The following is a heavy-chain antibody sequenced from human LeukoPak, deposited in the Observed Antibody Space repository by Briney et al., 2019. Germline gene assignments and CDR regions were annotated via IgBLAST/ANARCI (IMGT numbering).Heavy chain of an antibody. D-gene: IGHD3-10*01. Sequence: GGSLRLSCAASGFTFSRYSMNWVRQAPGKGLEWVSSISDGSSYIYYADSVKGRFTISRDNAKNSLYLHMNSLRADDTAVYYCARDHYGSGRYVMDVWGQGTTVTVSS. CDR2: ISDGSSYI. CDR1: GFTFSRYS. V-gene: IGHV3-21*01. CDR3: ARDHYGSGRYVMDV. J-gene: IGHJ6*02.